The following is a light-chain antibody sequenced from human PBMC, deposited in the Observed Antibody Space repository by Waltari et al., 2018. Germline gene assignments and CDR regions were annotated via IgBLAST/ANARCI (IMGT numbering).Light chain of an antibody. CDR3: QQYFRAPYT. J-gene: IGKJ2*01. CDR1: QSVLYSSRDKNY. Sequence: DIVLTQSPDSLAVSLGERATINCKSSQSVLYSSRDKNYLTWYQQKPGQPPKLLISWGSARGSGVPDRFSGGGSGTDFTLTISSLQAEDVAVYYCQQYFRAPYTFGQGTKLEIK. CDR2: WGS. V-gene: IGKV4-1*01.